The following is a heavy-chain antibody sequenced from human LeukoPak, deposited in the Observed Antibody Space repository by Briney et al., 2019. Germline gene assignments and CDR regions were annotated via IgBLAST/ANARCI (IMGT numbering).Heavy chain of an antibody. CDR1: GFTFSSYS. D-gene: IGHD6-13*01. CDR3: ARDFRDSSWPGSPPGGLYYFDY. V-gene: IGHV3-21*01. J-gene: IGHJ4*02. Sequence: GGSLRLSCAASGFTFSSYSMNWVRQAPGKGLEWVSSISSSSSYIHYADSVKGRFTISRDNAKNSLYLQMDSLRAEDTAVYYCARDFRDSSWPGSPPGGLYYFDYWGQGTLVTVSS. CDR2: ISSSSSYI.